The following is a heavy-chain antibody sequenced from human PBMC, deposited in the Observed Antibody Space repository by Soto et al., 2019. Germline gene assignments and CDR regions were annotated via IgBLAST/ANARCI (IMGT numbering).Heavy chain of an antibody. CDR3: ARDRGYSWGADY. D-gene: IGHD5-18*01. CDR1: GGSISSYY. Sequence: QVQLQESGPGLVKPSETLSLTCTVSGGSISSYYWSWIRQPPGKGLEWIGYIYYSGSTNYNPSLKSRVPISVDTSKNQFSVKLSYVPAADTAVYYCARDRGYSWGADYWGQGTLVTVSS. J-gene: IGHJ4*02. CDR2: IYYSGST. V-gene: IGHV4-59*01.